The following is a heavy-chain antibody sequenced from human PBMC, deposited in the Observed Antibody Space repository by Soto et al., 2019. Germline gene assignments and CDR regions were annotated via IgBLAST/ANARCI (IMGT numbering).Heavy chain of an antibody. CDR1: GGSISSSSYY. J-gene: IGHJ5*02. CDR2: IYSSGST. D-gene: IGHD2-8*02. CDR3: ARTPIGYCSGGTCSNWFDP. Sequence: SETLSLTCTVSGGSISSSSYYWGWIRQPPGKGLEWVGYIYSSGSTYVRPSLKSRVSMSVDPSKNQVSLRLTSVTATDTAVYYCARTPIGYCSGGTCSNWFDPWGQGTLVTVSS. V-gene: IGHV4-61*05.